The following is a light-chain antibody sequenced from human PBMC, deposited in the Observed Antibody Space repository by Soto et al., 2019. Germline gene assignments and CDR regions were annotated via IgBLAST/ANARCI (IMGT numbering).Light chain of an antibody. Sequence: EIVLTQSPATLSLSPGERATLSCRTSQNVNSYLAWFQQRPGQPPRLLIYDASNRATGIPARFSGSGSGTDFTLTISSLEPEDFAVYYCQQRRDWPLTFGGGTKVEIK. V-gene: IGKV3-11*01. CDR3: QQRRDWPLT. CDR1: QNVNSY. J-gene: IGKJ4*01. CDR2: DAS.